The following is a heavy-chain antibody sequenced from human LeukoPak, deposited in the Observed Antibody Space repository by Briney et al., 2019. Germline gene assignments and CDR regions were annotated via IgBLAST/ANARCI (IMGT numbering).Heavy chain of an antibody. CDR2: TYYRSKVYS. J-gene: IGHJ4*02. CDR1: GDSVSSNSAA. CDR3: ARGQTGSGRIFDY. Sequence: SQTLSLTCVISGDSVSSNSAAWNWIRQSPSRGLEWLGRTYYRSKVYSDIAEYVKGRITINPDTSKNQFSLQLISATPEDTAVYYCARGQTGSGRIFDYWGQGTLVTVSS. V-gene: IGHV6-1*01. D-gene: IGHD2-15*01.